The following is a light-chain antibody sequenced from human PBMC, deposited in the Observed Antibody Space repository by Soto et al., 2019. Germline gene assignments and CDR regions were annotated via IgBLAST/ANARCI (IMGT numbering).Light chain of an antibody. Sequence: EVVMTQSPATLSASPGERATLSCRASQSVSSSLAWYQQKPGQAPRLLIYAASTRASGIPTRFSGSGSGTQFTLTISGLQSEDFAVYYCQQYKNWPPCTFGQGTKV. CDR2: AAS. J-gene: IGKJ1*01. V-gene: IGKV3-15*01. CDR1: QSVSSS. CDR3: QQYKNWPPCT.